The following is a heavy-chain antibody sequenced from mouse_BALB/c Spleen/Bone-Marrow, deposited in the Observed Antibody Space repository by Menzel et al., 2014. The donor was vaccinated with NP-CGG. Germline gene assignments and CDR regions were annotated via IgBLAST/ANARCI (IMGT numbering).Heavy chain of an antibody. CDR2: IWGGGST. J-gene: IGHJ1*01. D-gene: IGHD1-1*01. CDR1: GFSLTDYG. V-gene: IGHV2-6-5*01. CDR3: AKLGRSYYYFDV. Sequence: QVQLKESGPGLVSPSQSLSITCTVSGFSLTDYGVSWIRQPPGKGLEWLGVIWGGGSTYYNSALKSRLGISKDNSKSQVFLKLNSLQTVDTAMYYCAKLGRSYYYFDVWGAGTTVTVSS.